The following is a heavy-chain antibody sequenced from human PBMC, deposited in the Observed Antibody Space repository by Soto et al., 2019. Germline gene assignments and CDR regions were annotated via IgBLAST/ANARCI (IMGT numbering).Heavy chain of an antibody. CDR3: ATSQKGYNWNYFDH. CDR2: AFYTGFT. D-gene: IGHD1-20*01. V-gene: IGHV4-39*01. Sequence: QLQLQESGPGLVKPSETLSLTCAVSGASISGSYYYWAWLRQSPGKGPEWIGSAFYTGFTSYNPSLESRVSVSVDTSKSQFSLKLSAVTAADTAVYYCATSQKGYNWNYFDHWGQGALVTVSS. CDR1: GASISGSYYY. J-gene: IGHJ4*02.